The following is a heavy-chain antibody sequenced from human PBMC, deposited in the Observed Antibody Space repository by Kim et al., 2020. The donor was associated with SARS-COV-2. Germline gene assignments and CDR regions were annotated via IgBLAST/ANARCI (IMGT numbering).Heavy chain of an antibody. CDR1: GFTLSNYA. CDR2: ISYNSSSK. V-gene: IGHV3-21*04. J-gene: IGHJ6*02. D-gene: IGHD3-3*01. CDR3: ARISWGGSDDGMYG. Sequence: GGSLRLSCAASGFTLSNYAMHWVRQAPGKGLEWVSVISYNSSSKDYADSVKGRFTISRDNAKNSLYLQMNSLRAEDTAVYYCARISWGGSDDGMYGWG.